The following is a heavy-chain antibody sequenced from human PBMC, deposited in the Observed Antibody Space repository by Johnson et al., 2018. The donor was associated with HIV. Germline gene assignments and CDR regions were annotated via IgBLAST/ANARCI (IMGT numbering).Heavy chain of an antibody. J-gene: IGHJ3*01. D-gene: IGHD3-3*01. CDR1: GFTFSSYG. CDR2: ISYDGSNK. CDR3: AKDKFMFLENPVDAFDV. Sequence: QVQLVESGGGVVQPGRSLRLSCAASGFTFSSYGMHWVRQAPGKGLDWVAVISYDGSNKYYADSVKGRFTISRDNSKNTLYLQMNSLRAEDTAVYYCAKDKFMFLENPVDAFDVWGQGTMVTFSS. V-gene: IGHV3-30*18.